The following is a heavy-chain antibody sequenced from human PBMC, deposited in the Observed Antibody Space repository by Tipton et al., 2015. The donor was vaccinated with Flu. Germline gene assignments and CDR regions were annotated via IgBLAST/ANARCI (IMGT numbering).Heavy chain of an antibody. D-gene: IGHD3-10*02. CDR2: IYYSGST. V-gene: IGHV4-39*07. Sequence: TLSLTCTVSGGSISSSSYYWGWIRQPPGKGLEWIGGIYYSGSTYYNPSLKSRVTISGDTSKNQFSLKLSSVTAADTAVYYCARVSRGAYVRVDSWGQGTLVTVSS. J-gene: IGHJ4*02. CDR3: ARVSRGAYVRVDS. CDR1: GGSISSSSYY.